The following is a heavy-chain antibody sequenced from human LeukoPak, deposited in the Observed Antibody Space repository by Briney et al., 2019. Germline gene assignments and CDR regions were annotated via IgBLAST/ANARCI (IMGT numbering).Heavy chain of an antibody. CDR1: GYTFTSYD. CDR3: ARGTEELDWLFQNY. V-gene: IGHV1-8*01. J-gene: IGHJ4*02. Sequence: GASVKVSCKASGYTFTSYDINWVRQATGQGLEWMGWMNPNSGNTGYAQKLQGRVTMTRNTSISTAYMELSSLRSEDTAVYYCARGTEELDWLFQNYWGQGTLVTVSS. D-gene: IGHD3-9*01. CDR2: MNPNSGNT.